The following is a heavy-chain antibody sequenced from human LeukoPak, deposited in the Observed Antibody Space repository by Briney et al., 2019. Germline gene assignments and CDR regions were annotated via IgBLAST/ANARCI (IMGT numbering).Heavy chain of an antibody. V-gene: IGHV4-59*02. CDR3: ARGWLRSLYFDY. CDR2: IYYTET. J-gene: IGHJ4*02. CDR1: GGSVSNYY. D-gene: IGHD5-12*01. Sequence: SETLSLTCTVSGGSVSNYYWSWIRQSPGKGLEWIGYIYYTETSYNPSLKSRVTISADTSKNQFSLKLYSVTAADTAVYYCARGWLRSLYFDYWGQGTLVTVSS.